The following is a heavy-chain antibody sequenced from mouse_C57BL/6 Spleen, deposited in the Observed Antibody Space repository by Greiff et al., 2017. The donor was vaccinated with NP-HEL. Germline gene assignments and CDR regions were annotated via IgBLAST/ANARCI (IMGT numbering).Heavy chain of an antibody. J-gene: IGHJ2*01. CDR2: IDPSDSYT. D-gene: IGHD1-1*01. CDR3: ARGAYYGSSYVDY. CDR1: GYTFTSYW. Sequence: QVQLQQPGAELVMPGASVKLSCKASGYTFTSYWMHWVKQRPGQGLEWIGEIDPSDSYTNYNQKFKGKSTLTVDKSSSTAYMQLSSLTSEDSAVYYCARGAYYGSSYVDYWGQGTTLTVSS. V-gene: IGHV1-69*01.